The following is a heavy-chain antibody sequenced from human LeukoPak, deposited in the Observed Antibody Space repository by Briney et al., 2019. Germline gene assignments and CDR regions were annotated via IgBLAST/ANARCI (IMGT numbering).Heavy chain of an antibody. D-gene: IGHD2-15*01. J-gene: IGHJ4*02. CDR1: GFTFSSYW. CDR2: ISGSGGST. V-gene: IGHV3-23*01. Sequence: GESLRLSCAASGFTFSSYWMTWVRQAPGKGLEWVSSISGSGGSTYYADSVKGRFTISRDTSKSTLYLQMSSLRAEDTAVYYCAKRSGDSYFLDSWGQGTLVTVSS. CDR3: AKRSGDSYFLDS.